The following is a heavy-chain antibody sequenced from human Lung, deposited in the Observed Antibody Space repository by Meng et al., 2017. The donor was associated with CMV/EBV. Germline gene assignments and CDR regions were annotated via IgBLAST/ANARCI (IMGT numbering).Heavy chain of an antibody. J-gene: IGHJ5*02. CDR3: ATDKGEGFDP. D-gene: IGHD2-21*01. V-gene: IGHV3-21*01. Sequence: GQLGGSGGGLVKPGGSLRLSCAASGFTLSDSNMNWVRQAPGKGLEWVSSISSGSTSIYYADSVKGRFTISRDNAKNSLYLQMNSLRAEDTALYYCATDKGEGFDPWGQGTLVTVSS. CDR2: ISSGSTSI. CDR1: GFTLSDSN.